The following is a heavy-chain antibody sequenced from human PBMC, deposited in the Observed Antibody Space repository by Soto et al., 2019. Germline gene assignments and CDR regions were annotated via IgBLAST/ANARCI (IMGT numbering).Heavy chain of an antibody. Sequence: QLQLQESGPGLVKPSETLSLTCTVSGGSISSSNYYWGWIRQPPGKGLEWIGSIYYSGSTYYNPSLKSRVTISVDTSKNQFSLKLSSVTAADTAVYYCARHHTLQWPGIAAAGGYWGQGTLVTVSS. CDR1: GGSISSSNYY. D-gene: IGHD6-13*01. CDR3: ARHHTLQWPGIAAAGGY. V-gene: IGHV4-39*01. CDR2: IYYSGST. J-gene: IGHJ4*02.